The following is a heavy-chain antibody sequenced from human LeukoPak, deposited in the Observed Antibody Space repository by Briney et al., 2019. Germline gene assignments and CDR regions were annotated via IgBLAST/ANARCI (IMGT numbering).Heavy chain of an antibody. CDR2: IKQDGSEK. J-gene: IGHJ4*02. D-gene: IGHD3-16*01. CDR3: ARDRYIMITFGGPFDY. Sequence: GGSLRLSCAASGFTFSSYWMSWARQAPGKGLEWVANIKQDGSEKYYVDSVKGRFTISRDNAKNSLYLQMNSLRAEDTAVYYCARDRYIMITFGGPFDYWGRGTLVTVSS. CDR1: GFTFSSYW. V-gene: IGHV3-7*01.